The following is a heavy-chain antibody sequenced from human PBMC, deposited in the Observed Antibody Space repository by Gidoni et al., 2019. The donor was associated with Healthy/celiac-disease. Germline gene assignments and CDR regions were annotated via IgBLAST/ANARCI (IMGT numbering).Heavy chain of an antibody. J-gene: IGHJ6*02. Sequence: EVQLVQSGAEVKQPGESLKIPCKGSGYSFTSYWIGWVRQMPGKGLEWMGVIYPGDSDTRYSPSFQGQVTISADKSISTAYLQWSSLKASDTAMYYCARVGVVVPAAISGMDVWGQGTTVTVSS. CDR3: ARVGVVVPAAISGMDV. CDR2: IYPGDSDT. CDR1: GYSFTSYW. V-gene: IGHV5-51*01. D-gene: IGHD2-2*02.